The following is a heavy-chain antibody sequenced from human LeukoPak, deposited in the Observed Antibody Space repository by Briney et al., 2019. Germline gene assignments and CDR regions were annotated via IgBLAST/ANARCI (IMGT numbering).Heavy chain of an antibody. D-gene: IGHD3-16*01. CDR2: IYHSGRT. Sequence: ETLSLTCTVSGDSMSTFYWSWIRQPPGKELEWIGHIYHSGRTDYNPSLKTRVTISVDTSKNQFSLKLSSVTAADTAVYYCASQSYGGLRTHDYWGQGTLVTVSS. CDR1: GDSMSTFY. V-gene: IGHV4-59*12. J-gene: IGHJ4*02. CDR3: ASQSYGGLRTHDY.